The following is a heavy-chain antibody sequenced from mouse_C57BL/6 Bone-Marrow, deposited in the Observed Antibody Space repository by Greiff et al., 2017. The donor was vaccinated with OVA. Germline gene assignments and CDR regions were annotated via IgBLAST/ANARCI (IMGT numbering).Heavy chain of an antibody. J-gene: IGHJ2*01. CDR3: AVITTVVAPYFYY. CDR1: GYTFTSYD. CDR2: IYPRDGST. D-gene: IGHD1-1*01. Sequence: QVQLQQSGPELVKPGASVKLSCKASGYTFTSYDINWVKQRPGQGLEWIGWIYPRDGSTKYNEKFKGKATLTVDTSSSTAYMELHSLTSEDSAVYFCAVITTVVAPYFYYWGQGTTLTVSS. V-gene: IGHV1-85*01.